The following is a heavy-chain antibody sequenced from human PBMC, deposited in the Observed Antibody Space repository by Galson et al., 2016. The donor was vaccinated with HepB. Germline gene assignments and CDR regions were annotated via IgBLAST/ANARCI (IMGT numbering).Heavy chain of an antibody. J-gene: IGHJ6*02. CDR3: ARHGEGGNYYGSGYGMDV. CDR1: GYSFTSYW. D-gene: IGHD3-10*01. CDR2: IDPNRPYT. Sequence: QSGAEVKRPGESLRISCRASGYSFTSYWISWVRQKPGKGLEWMGRIDPNRPYTNYNPSSQGHVTISVDKSLSTAYLQWTGLKASDTAIYFCARHGEGGNYYGSGYGMDVWGQGTTVTVS. V-gene: IGHV5-10-1*01.